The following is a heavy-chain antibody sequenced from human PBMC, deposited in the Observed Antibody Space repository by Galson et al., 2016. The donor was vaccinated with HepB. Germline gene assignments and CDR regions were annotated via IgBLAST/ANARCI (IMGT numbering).Heavy chain of an antibody. V-gene: IGHV3-20*01. CDR2: INWRGDST. CDR3: ARGLVGSGMDV. D-gene: IGHD3-10*01. Sequence: SLRLSCAASGFTFDDYGMTWVRQAPGKGLEWGSGINWRGDSTAYADSVKGRFTISRDDAKNSLYLQMSSLRAEDTALYQCARGLVGSGMDVWGQGTTVTVSS. J-gene: IGHJ6*02. CDR1: GFTFDDYG.